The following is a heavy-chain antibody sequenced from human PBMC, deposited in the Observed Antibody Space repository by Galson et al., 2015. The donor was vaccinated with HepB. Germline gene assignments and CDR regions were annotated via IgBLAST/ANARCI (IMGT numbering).Heavy chain of an antibody. J-gene: IGHJ5*02. D-gene: IGHD3-3*01. CDR1: GGSFSTYY. V-gene: IGHV4-34*01. CDR3: ARAVYYDFWNGFGP. CDR2: INHNGST. Sequence: SETLSLTCGVYGGSFSTYYWSWIRQPPGKGLEWIGEINHNGSTNYNPSLKSRVSISIDTSKNRFSLKLGSVTAADTAVYYCARAVYYDFWNGFGPWGQGTLVTVSS.